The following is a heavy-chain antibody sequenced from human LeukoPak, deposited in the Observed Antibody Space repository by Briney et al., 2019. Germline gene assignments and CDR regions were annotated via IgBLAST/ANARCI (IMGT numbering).Heavy chain of an antibody. D-gene: IGHD3-10*01. CDR1: GGSFSGYY. CDR3: AGGDYHGSESYANY. CDR2: INHSGST. V-gene: IGHV4-34*01. J-gene: IGHJ4*02. Sequence: SETLSLTCAVYGGSFSGYYWSWIRQPPGKGLEWIGEINHSGSTSYNPSLKSRVTISVDTSKNQFSLKLSSVTAADTAVYYCAGGDYHGSESYANYWGQGTLVTVSS.